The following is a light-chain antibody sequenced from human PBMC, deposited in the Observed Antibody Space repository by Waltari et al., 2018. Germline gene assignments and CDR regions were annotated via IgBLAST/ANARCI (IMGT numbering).Light chain of an antibody. CDR1: NIGSKS. CDR3: QVWDSSSDHPGVV. J-gene: IGLJ2*01. V-gene: IGLV3-21*04. CDR2: YDS. Sequence: SYVLTQPPSVSVAPGKTARITCGGNNIGSKSVHWYQQKPGQGPGLVIYYDSDRPSGIPERFSGSNSGNTATLTISRVEAGDEADYYCQVWDSSSDHPGVVFGGGTKLTVL.